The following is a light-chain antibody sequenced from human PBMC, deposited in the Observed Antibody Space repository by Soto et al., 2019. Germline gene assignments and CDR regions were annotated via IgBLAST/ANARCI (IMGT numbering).Light chain of an antibody. CDR2: GAS. J-gene: IGKJ5*01. Sequence: EIVLTQSPDTVYLSTGETATLSCRASQSVNSNYLAWYQHKPGQAPRLLIYGASNRATGIPDRFSGSGSGTDFSLIISRLEPEDFAVFYCQQYDNSITFGQGTRLEIE. V-gene: IGKV3-20*01. CDR1: QSVNSNY. CDR3: QQYDNSIT.